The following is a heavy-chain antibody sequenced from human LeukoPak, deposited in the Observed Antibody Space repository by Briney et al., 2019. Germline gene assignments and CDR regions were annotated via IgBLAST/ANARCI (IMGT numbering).Heavy chain of an antibody. CDR3: ALNYYDSSGYSPLDY. D-gene: IGHD3-22*01. CDR1: GYTVTSYA. Sequence: ASVKVSCKASGYTVTSYAMHWVRQAPGQRLEWMGWINAGNGNTKYSQKFQGRVTITRDTSASTAYMELSSLRSEDTAVYYCALNYYDSSGYSPLDYWGQGTLVTVSS. CDR2: INAGNGNT. J-gene: IGHJ4*02. V-gene: IGHV1-3*01.